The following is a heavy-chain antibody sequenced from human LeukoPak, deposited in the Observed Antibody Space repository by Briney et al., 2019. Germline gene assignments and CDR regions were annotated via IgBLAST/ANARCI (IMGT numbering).Heavy chain of an antibody. CDR3: VKSGTWADFDS. D-gene: IGHD1-26*01. V-gene: IGHV3-64D*09. Sequence: GGSLRLSCAASGFTFSSYAMSWVRQAPGKGLEYASGISNKGGSTYYADSVKGRFTISRDNSKNTLHLQMSSLRADDTAVYYCVKSGTWADFDSWGQGTLVTVSS. CDR2: ISNKGGST. J-gene: IGHJ4*02. CDR1: GFTFSSYA.